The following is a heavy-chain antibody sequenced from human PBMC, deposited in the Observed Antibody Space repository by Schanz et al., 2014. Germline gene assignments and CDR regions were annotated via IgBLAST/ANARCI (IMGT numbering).Heavy chain of an antibody. D-gene: IGHD1-20*01. V-gene: IGHV1-46*01. CDR3: AREVTGGVTGQWVGNWFDP. J-gene: IGHJ5*02. CDR1: GYTFTSYY. Sequence: QVQLVQSGAEVKKPGASATVSCKASGYTFTSYYMHWVRQAPGQGLEWMGIINPSGGSTSYAQKFQGRGTISGDTSKNQFSRNLRSVTAADTAVYYCAREVTGGVTGQWVGNWFDPWGQGALVTVSS. CDR2: INPSGGST.